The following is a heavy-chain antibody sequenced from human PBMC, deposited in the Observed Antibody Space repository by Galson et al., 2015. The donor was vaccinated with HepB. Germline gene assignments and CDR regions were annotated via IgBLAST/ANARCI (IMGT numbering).Heavy chain of an antibody. CDR2: INPSGGYT. CDR1: GGRFTGDY. V-gene: IGHV1-46*01. CDR3: ARGGLTLVAQNAFEI. D-gene: IGHD2-8*02. Sequence: SVKVSCKESGGRFTGDYIHWVRQAPGHGPEWMGMINPSGGYTKNAQTFQDRLTLTRDTSTSTVYMELSSLRSEDTAIYYCARGGLTLVAQNAFEIWGQGTVVTVSS. J-gene: IGHJ3*02.